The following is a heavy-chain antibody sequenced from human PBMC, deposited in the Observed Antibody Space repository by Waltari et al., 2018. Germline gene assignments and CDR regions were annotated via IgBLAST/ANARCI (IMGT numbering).Heavy chain of an antibody. V-gene: IGHV1-69-2*01. CDR3: VTALGDRSSASRPFDV. Sequence: EVQLLQSGTELKKPGSTVKISCQVSGYRFHDYYLHWVQQAHGKGPQGMGLVDPEDGETIYAERFQGRVTITADTSTETAFMELSSLTSDDTAVYYCVTALGDRSSASRPFDVWGLGTLITVSS. CDR1: GYRFHDYY. D-gene: IGHD3-10*01. CDR2: VDPEDGET. J-gene: IGHJ3*01.